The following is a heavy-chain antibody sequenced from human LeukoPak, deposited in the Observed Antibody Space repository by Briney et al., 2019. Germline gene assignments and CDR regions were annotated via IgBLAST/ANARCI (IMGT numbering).Heavy chain of an antibody. CDR3: AKGSKEVLFTRDHYMDV. V-gene: IGHV3-30*02. CDR1: GFTFSSYA. Sequence: GGSLRLSCAASGFTFSSYAMHWVRQAPGKGLGWVTFMRYDGSNKYYADSVKGRFTISRDNSKNTLYLQMNSLRAEDTAVYYCAKGSKEVLFTRDHYMDVWGKGTTVTISS. CDR2: MRYDGSNK. D-gene: IGHD3-3*01. J-gene: IGHJ6*03.